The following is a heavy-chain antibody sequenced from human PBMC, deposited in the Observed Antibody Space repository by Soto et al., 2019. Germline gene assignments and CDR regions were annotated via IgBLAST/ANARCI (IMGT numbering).Heavy chain of an antibody. Sequence: QVQLVESGGGVVQPGRSLRLPCAASGFTFSSYAMHWVRQAPGKGLEWVAVISYDGSNKYYADSVKGRFTISRDNSKNTLYLQMNSLRAEDTAVYYCATPPPIGDNWFDPWGQGTLVTVSS. V-gene: IGHV3-30-3*01. D-gene: IGHD3-22*01. CDR2: ISYDGSNK. CDR3: ATPPPIGDNWFDP. CDR1: GFTFSSYA. J-gene: IGHJ5*02.